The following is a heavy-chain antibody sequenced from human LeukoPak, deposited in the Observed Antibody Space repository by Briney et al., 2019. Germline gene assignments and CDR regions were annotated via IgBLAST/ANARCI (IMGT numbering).Heavy chain of an antibody. CDR1: GYSISSGYY. D-gene: IGHD3-22*01. J-gene: IGHJ4*02. V-gene: IGHV4-38-2*01. CDR2: IYHSGST. CDR3: ARHSYYYDSSGLPVYYFDY. Sequence: PSETLSLTCAVSGYSISSGYYWGWIRQPPGKGLEWIGSIYHSGSTYYNPSLKSRVTISVGTSKNQFSLKLSSVTAANTAVYYCARHSYYYDSSGLPVYYFDYWGQGTLVTVSS.